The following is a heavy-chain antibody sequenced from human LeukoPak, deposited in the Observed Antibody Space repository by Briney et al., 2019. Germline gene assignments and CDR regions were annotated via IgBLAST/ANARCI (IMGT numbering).Heavy chain of an antibody. CDR1: GFTFSTYV. Sequence: GGSLRLSCAASGFTFSTYVMSWVRQAPGKGLEWVSAISGSGGSTYYADSVKGRFTISRDNSKNTLYLQMNSLRAEDTAVFYCARGEDAFDIWGQGTMVTVSS. V-gene: IGHV3-23*01. CDR2: ISGSGGST. J-gene: IGHJ3*02. CDR3: ARGEDAFDI.